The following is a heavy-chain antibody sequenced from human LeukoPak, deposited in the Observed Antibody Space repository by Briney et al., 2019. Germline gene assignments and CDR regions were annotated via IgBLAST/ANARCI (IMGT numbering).Heavy chain of an antibody. D-gene: IGHD3-3*01. V-gene: IGHV3-23*01. Sequence: GGSLRLSCAASGFTFSSYAMSWVRQAPGEGLESVSALSGSGGSTYYADSVKGRFTISRDNSKNTLYLQMNSLRAEDTAVYYCAKDVRITIFGVVIRYFDYWGQGTLVTVSS. CDR1: GFTFSSYA. CDR3: AKDVRITIFGVVIRYFDY. CDR2: LSGSGGST. J-gene: IGHJ4*02.